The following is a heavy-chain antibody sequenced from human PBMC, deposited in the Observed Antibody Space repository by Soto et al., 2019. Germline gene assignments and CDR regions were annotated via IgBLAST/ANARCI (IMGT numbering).Heavy chain of an antibody. J-gene: IGHJ4*02. D-gene: IGHD6-19*01. CDR1: GGSISSSSYY. CDR2: IYYSGST. CDR3: ARQVVAGTYYFDY. V-gene: IGHV4-39*01. Sequence: QLQVQESGPGLVKTSETLSLTCTVSGGSISSSSYYWGWIRQPPGKGLEWIGSIYYSGSTYYNPSLKSRVTISVDTSKNQFSLKLSSVTAADTAVYYCARQVVAGTYYFDYWGQGTLVTVSS.